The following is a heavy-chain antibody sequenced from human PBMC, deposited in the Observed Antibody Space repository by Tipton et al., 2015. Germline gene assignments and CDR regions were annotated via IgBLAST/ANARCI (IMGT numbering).Heavy chain of an antibody. CDR3: ARGFFGERFLEWSPRGYYAMDV. J-gene: IGHJ6*02. V-gene: IGHV4-34*01. D-gene: IGHD3-3*01. Sequence: TLSLTCAVYGGSFSGYHWSWIRQPPGKGLEWIGEINHSGSTNYNPSLESRVTISVDTSKNQFSLRLSSVTAADSAVYYCARGFFGERFLEWSPRGYYAMDVWGQGTTVTVSS. CDR2: INHSGST. CDR1: GGSFSGYH.